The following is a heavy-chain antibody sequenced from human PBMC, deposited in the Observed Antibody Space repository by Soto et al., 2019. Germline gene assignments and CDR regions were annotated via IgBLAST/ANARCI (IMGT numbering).Heavy chain of an antibody. J-gene: IGHJ4*02. D-gene: IGHD3-10*01. Sequence: SGPTLVNPTQTLTLTCTFSGFSLSTSGVGVGWIRQPPGKALEWLALIYWNDDKRYSPSLKSRLTITKDTSKNQVVLTMTNMDPVDTATYYCAHRKRTMVRGVIILYFDYWGQGTLVTVSS. CDR3: AHRKRTMVRGVIILYFDY. V-gene: IGHV2-5*01. CDR2: IYWNDDK. CDR1: GFSLSTSGVG.